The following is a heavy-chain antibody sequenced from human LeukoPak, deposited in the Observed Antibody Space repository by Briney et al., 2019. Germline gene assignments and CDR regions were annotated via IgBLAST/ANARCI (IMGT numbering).Heavy chain of an antibody. V-gene: IGHV4-59*08. CDR3: ARLFSDTTTSYNVFAI. Sequence: SETLSLTCIVSGGSISTYYWGWIRQPPGKGLEWIGYIYYSGSTNYNPSLKSRVTISVDTFKNQFSLKLSSVTASDTAMYYCARLFSDTTTSYNVFAIWGQGTMATVSS. CDR1: GGSISTYY. CDR2: IYYSGST. J-gene: IGHJ3*02. D-gene: IGHD2-2*01.